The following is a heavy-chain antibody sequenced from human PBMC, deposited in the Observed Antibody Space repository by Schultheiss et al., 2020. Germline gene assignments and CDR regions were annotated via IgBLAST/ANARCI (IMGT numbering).Heavy chain of an antibody. V-gene: IGHV3-9*01. CDR1: GFKFDDYA. D-gene: IGHD3-3*01. J-gene: IGHJ4*02. CDR3: AKDITRFLSPEGFDY. Sequence: GGSLRLSCVASGFKFDDYAMHWVRQVPGKGLEWVSGISWNSGSIGYADSVKGRFTISRDNAKNSLYLQMNSLRAEDTALYYCAKDITRFLSPEGFDYWGQGTLVTVSS. CDR2: ISWNSGSI.